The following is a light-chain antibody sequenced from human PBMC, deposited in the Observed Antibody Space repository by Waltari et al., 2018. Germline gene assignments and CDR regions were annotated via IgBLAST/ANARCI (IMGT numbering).Light chain of an antibody. J-gene: IGKJ4*01. V-gene: IGKV1-33*01. CDR2: DAS. Sequence: IQITHSPSSLSASLRHRGTITFQASQDINNYINWYQQKPGKAPKLLFYDASNVEAGVTLSFGGGGDGTYFTCSVRGLQTEDIVTCCCKQYEDLAFTIGGGTKVVIK. CDR3: KQYEDLAFT. CDR1: QDINNY.